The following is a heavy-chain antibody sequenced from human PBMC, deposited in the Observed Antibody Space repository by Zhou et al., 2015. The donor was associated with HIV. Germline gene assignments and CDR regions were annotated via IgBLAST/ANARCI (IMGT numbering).Heavy chain of an antibody. V-gene: IGHV1-8*01. CDR3: ARGGEMATVINFDY. Sequence: QVQLVQSGVEVKKPGASVKVSCKASGYTFNSYEINWVRQATGQGLEWMGWMNPNSGDTGYAQKFQGRVTMTRNNSISTAYMELSSLRSEDTAVYYCARGGEMATVINFDYWGQGALVTVSS. CDR2: MNPNSGDT. D-gene: IGHD5-24*01. J-gene: IGHJ4*02. CDR1: GYTFNSYE.